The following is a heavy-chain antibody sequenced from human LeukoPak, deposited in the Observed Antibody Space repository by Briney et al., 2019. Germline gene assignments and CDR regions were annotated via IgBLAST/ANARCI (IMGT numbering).Heavy chain of an antibody. J-gene: IGHJ4*02. CDR2: ISGSDGST. V-gene: IGHV3-23*01. CDR1: GFTFSSYA. CDR3: AKPGHYSGSYYRVYYFDY. Sequence: PGGSLRLSCAASGFTFSSYAMSWVRQAPGKGLEWVSAISGSDGSTYYADSVKGRFTISRDNSKNTLYLQMNSLRAEDTAVYYCAKPGHYSGSYYRVYYFDYWGQGTLVTVSS. D-gene: IGHD1-26*01.